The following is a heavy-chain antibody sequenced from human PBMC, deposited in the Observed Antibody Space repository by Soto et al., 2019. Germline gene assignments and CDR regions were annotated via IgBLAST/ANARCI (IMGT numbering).Heavy chain of an antibody. CDR2: ISGSGGST. CDR3: AKPERYFDWLSNSYYFDY. D-gene: IGHD3-9*01. V-gene: IGHV3-23*01. J-gene: IGHJ4*02. Sequence: GGSLRLSCAASGFTFSSYAMSWVRQAPGKGLEWVSAISGSGGSTYYADSVKGRFTISRDNSKNTLYLQMNSLRAEDTAVYYCAKPERYFDWLSNSYYFDYWGQGTLVTVSP. CDR1: GFTFSSYA.